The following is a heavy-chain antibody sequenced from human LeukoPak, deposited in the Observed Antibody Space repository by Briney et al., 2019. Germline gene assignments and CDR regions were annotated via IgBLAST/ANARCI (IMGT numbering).Heavy chain of an antibody. V-gene: IGHV4-59*01. CDR3: ASHSSSWYTYYYYMDV. CDR1: GGSISSYY. D-gene: IGHD6-13*01. Sequence: PSETPSLTCTVSGGSISSYYWSWIRQPPGKGLEWIGYIYYSGSTNYNPSLKSRVTISVDTSKNQFSLKLSSVTAADTAVYYCASHSSSWYTYYYYMDVWGKGTTVTVSS. CDR2: IYYSGST. J-gene: IGHJ6*03.